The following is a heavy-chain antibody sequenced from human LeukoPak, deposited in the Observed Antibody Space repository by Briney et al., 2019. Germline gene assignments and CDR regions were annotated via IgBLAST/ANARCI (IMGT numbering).Heavy chain of an antibody. CDR3: ARDATYSEGATYYDRLDY. CDR1: GFTFSSYW. CDR2: INRDGTTK. J-gene: IGHJ4*02. V-gene: IGHV3-7*04. Sequence: PGGSLRLSCAASGFTFSSYWMTWVRQAPGKGLEWVANINRDGTTKNYVDSVQGRFTISRDNAQSSLYLQMSSLRAEETAVYFCARDATYSEGATYYDRLDYWGQGAQVIASS. D-gene: IGHD3-22*01.